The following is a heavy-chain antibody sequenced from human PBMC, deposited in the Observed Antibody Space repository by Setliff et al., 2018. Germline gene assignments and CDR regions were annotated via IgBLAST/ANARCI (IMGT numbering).Heavy chain of an antibody. Sequence: GGSLRLSCSVSGITFKNAWMTWVRQAPGKGPEWVGRIKSSIEGATSDYGAPAKGRFTISRDDSKNMIFLQMDNLKIEDTGFYYCTTGPRDSRAYMNWFDPWGPGTLVTVSS. J-gene: IGHJ5*02. D-gene: IGHD3-22*01. CDR1: GITFKNAW. V-gene: IGHV3-15*01. CDR3: TTGPRDSRAYMNWFDP. CDR2: IKSSIEGATS.